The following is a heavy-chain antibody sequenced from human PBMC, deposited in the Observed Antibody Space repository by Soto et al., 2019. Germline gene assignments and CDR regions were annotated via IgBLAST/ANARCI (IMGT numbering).Heavy chain of an antibody. CDR1: GFTFSSYA. D-gene: IGHD2-21*02. CDR3: AKARCSDTDCYFPDT. CDR2: LSGSGATT. Sequence: GGSLRLSCGASGFTFSSYAMSWVRQAPGKGLEWVSRLSGSGATTKYADSVEGRFTISRDNSKNTLYLQMDSLSAEDTAIYYCAKARCSDTDCYFPDTWGQGTLVTVSS. J-gene: IGHJ5*02. V-gene: IGHV3-23*01.